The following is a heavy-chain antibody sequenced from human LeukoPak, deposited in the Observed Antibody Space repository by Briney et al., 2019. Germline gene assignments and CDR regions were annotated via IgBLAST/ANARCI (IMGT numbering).Heavy chain of an antibody. D-gene: IGHD3-10*01. J-gene: IGHJ5*02. V-gene: IGHV3-48*03. Sequence: GGSLRLSCAASGFTFSSYEMNWARQAPGKGLEWVSYISSSGTTIYYADSVNGRFTISRDNAKNSLYLQMNSLRVEDTAVYYCARDSGTTGEVKFDPWGQGTLVTVSS. CDR3: ARDSGTTGEVKFDP. CDR1: GFTFSSYE. CDR2: ISSSGTTI.